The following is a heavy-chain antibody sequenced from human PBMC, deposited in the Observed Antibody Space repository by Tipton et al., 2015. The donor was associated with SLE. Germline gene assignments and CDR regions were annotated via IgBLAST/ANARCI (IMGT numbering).Heavy chain of an antibody. V-gene: IGHV4-59*01. CDR2: MFHSGST. CDR1: GGSISNYY. CDR3: ARGTPFMEWERNWFDP. Sequence: LRLSCIVSGGSISNYYWSWLRQSPGKGLEWVGHMFHSGSTNYNPSLASRVTISIDKSKNHLSLTLNSVTTADTAMYYCARGTPFMEWERNWFDPWGQGTLVTVSS. J-gene: IGHJ5*01. D-gene: IGHD3-3*01.